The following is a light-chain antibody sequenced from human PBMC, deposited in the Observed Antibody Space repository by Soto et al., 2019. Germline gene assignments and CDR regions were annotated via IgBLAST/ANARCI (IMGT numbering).Light chain of an antibody. CDR1: QRIRSTY. V-gene: IGKV3D-20*02. Sequence: EILLTQSPGTLSLSPGDSATLSCRASQRIRSTYLAWYQQKPGQAPRLLIYDASSRATGIPDRFSGSGSGTDFYLTISSLEPSDFAVYYCQQRSNWPPALTFGGGTKVDIK. J-gene: IGKJ4*01. CDR3: QQRSNWPPALT. CDR2: DAS.